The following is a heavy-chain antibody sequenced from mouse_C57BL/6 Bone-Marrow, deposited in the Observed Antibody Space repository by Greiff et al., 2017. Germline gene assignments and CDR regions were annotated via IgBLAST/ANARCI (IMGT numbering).Heavy chain of an antibody. CDR2: IDPSDSYT. CDR3: AREGGFPYYFDY. V-gene: IGHV1-69*01. CDR1: GYTFTSYW. J-gene: IGHJ2*01. Sequence: QVQLKQPGAELVMPGASVKLSCKASGYTFTSYWMHWVKQRPGQGLEWIGEIDPSDSYTNYNQKFKGKSTLTVDKSSSTAYMQLSSLTSEDSAVYYCAREGGFPYYFDYWGQGTTLTVSS.